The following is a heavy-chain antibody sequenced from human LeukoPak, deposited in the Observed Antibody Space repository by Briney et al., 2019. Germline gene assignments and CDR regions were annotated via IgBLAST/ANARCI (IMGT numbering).Heavy chain of an antibody. CDR3: ARGTRGYSGYNYMDV. J-gene: IGHJ6*03. CDR2: ISSNGGST. Sequence: GGSLRLSCAASGFTFSSYAMHWVRQAPGKGLEYVSAISSNGGSTYYANSVKGRFTISRDNSKNTLYLQMGSLRAEDMAVYYCARGTRGYSGYNYMDVWGKGTTVTISS. V-gene: IGHV3-64*01. CDR1: GFTFSSYA. D-gene: IGHD5-12*01.